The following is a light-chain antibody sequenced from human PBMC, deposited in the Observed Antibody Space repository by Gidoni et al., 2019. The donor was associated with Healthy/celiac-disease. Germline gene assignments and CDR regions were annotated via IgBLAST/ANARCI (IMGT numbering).Light chain of an antibody. CDR3: KRRT. J-gene: IGKJ3*01. CDR1: QSVSRSY. V-gene: IGKV3-20*01. CDR2: GAS. Sequence: EILLTPSPGTLSLSLGERATLSCRASQSVSRSYLAWYQQKHGQAPRLLIYGASSRATGIPDRFSVSGSGTDFTLNISRLEPEDFAVYYCKRRTLGPGTKVDIK.